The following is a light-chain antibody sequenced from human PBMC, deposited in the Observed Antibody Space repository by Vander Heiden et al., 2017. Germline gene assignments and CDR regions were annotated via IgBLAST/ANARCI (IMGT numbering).Light chain of an antibody. V-gene: IGLV4-69*01. Sequence: QLVLSQSPSASASLVSFVKLTCTLRSGHSSYSIAWHQQQPEKGPRYLMKLNSDGSHSKGDGIPDRFSGPSSGAGRYLTIASLQSEDEADYYCQTWGTGIRVFGGGTKLTVL. CDR3: QTWGTGIRV. CDR1: SGHSSYS. J-gene: IGLJ2*01. CDR2: LNSDGSH.